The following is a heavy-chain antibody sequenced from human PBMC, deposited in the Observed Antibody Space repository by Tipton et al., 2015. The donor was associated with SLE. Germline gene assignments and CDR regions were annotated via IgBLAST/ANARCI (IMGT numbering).Heavy chain of an antibody. CDR2: IYYSGST. Sequence: TLSLTCTVSGGSISSYYWSWIRPPPGKGLEWIGYIYYSGSTNYNPSLTSRVTISVDTSKNQFSLKLSSVTAADTAVYYCAREMRDDYVWGSPFDYWGQGTLVTVSS. CDR1: GGSISSYY. J-gene: IGHJ4*02. CDR3: AREMRDDYVWGSPFDY. V-gene: IGHV4-59*01. D-gene: IGHD3-16*01.